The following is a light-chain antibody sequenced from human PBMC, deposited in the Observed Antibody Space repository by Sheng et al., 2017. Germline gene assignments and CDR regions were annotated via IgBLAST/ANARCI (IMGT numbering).Light chain of an antibody. V-gene: IGLV3-21*03. Sequence: SYVLTQPPSVSVAPGKTAKITCGGNNVGRKNVHWYQQQPGQAPVLVLYDDSDRPSGIPDRISGSNSGNTATLTISRVEAGDEADYYCQVWDDSSDSYVFGTGTKGHRP. CDR3: QVWDDSSDSYV. CDR2: DDS. CDR1: NVGRKN. J-gene: IGLJ1*01.